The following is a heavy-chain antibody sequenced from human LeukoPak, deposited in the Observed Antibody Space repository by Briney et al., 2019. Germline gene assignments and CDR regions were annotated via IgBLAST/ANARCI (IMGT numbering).Heavy chain of an antibody. D-gene: IGHD3-22*01. CDR3: ARHFTYYYDSSGYPRDAFDI. Sequence: SETLSLTCTVSGGSMSGYFWSWIRQSPDKGLVWIGSMYYSGSNKHNPSLKSRVTISIDMSKKQFCLTLSSVTAADAALYYCARHFTYYYDSSGYPRDAFDIWGQGTMVTVSS. CDR1: GGSMSGYF. V-gene: IGHV4-59*08. CDR2: MYYSGSN. J-gene: IGHJ3*02.